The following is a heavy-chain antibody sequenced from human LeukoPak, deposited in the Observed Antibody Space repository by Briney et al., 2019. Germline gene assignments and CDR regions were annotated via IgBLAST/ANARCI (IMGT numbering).Heavy chain of an antibody. V-gene: IGHV4-39*02. CDR1: GGSIRSSYYY. D-gene: IGHD4-17*01. CDR2: IYDSGST. Sequence: PETLSLTCTVSGGSIRSSYYYWGWIRQPPGKGLEWIGSIYDSGSTYYNPSLKSRVTISVDTSKNQFSLKLNSVTAADTAVYYCARDGYGDPWYFDLWGRGTLVTVSS. CDR3: ARDGYGDPWYFDL. J-gene: IGHJ2*01.